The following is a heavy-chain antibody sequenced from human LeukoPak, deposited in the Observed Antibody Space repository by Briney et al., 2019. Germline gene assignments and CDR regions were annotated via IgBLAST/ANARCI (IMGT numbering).Heavy chain of an antibody. J-gene: IGHJ5*02. CDR2: TYHSGIP. V-gene: IGHV4-38-2*02. Sequence: EWIGSTYHSGIPYYTPFLMGRATISADTSKNQFSLKLSSVTAADTALYYCARDHGNNFFDPWGQGTLVTVSS. CDR3: ARDHGNNFFDP.